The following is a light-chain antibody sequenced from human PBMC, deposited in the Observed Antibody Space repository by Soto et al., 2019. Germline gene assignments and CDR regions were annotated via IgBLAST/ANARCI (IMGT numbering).Light chain of an antibody. V-gene: IGLV2-11*01. CDR3: CSYTGSHSFVV. CDR1: SSDVGGYKY. CDR2: DVG. Sequence: QSVLTQPRSVSGSPGQSVTISCTGTSSDVGGYKYVSWYQQLPGKAPRLMIYDVGERPSGVPDRFSGSKSGSTASLTISGLQAEDEADYYCCSYTGSHSFVVFGGGTKVTVL. J-gene: IGLJ2*01.